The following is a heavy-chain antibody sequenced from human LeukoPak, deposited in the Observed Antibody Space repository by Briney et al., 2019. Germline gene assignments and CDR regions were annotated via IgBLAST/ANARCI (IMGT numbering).Heavy chain of an antibody. CDR3: AKAKGFAAMYYFDF. CDR2: ISGSGGST. J-gene: IGHJ4*02. CDR1: GFTFSSYA. V-gene: IGHV3-23*01. Sequence: PGGSLRLSCAASGFTFSSYAMSWVRQAPGKGLEWVSAISGSGGSTYYADSVKGRFTISRDNANNSLYLQMNSLRPEDTAWYYCAKAKGFAAMYYFDFWGQGALVTVSS. D-gene: IGHD3-10*01.